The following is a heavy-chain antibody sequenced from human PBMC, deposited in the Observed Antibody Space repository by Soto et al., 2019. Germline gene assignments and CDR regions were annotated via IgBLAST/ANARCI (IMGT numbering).Heavy chain of an antibody. CDR3: AAGTSPDY. V-gene: IGHV4-4*02. CDR1: GGSISSSNW. Sequence: QVQLQESGPGLVKPSGTLSLTCAVSGGSISSSNWWSWVRQPPGKGLAWIGEIHHSGRTNYNPSLKSRVTTSIDKSNNQFSLKLNSVTAADTAVYYCAAGTSPDYWCQGTQVTV. D-gene: IGHD6-6*01. J-gene: IGHJ4*02. CDR2: IHHSGRT.